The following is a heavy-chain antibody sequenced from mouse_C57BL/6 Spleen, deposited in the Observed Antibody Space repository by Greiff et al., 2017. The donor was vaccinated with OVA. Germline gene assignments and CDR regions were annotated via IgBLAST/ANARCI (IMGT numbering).Heavy chain of an antibody. J-gene: IGHJ4*01. D-gene: IGHD4-1*01. Sequence: EVQLQESGPGLVKPSQSLSLTCSVTGYSITSGYYWNWIRQFPGNKLEWMGYISYDGSNNYNPSLKNRISITRDTSKNQFFLKLNSVTTEDTATYYCARGGTGTLGAMDYWGQGTSVTVSS. V-gene: IGHV3-6*01. CDR1: GYSITSGYY. CDR2: ISYDGSN. CDR3: ARGGTGTLGAMDY.